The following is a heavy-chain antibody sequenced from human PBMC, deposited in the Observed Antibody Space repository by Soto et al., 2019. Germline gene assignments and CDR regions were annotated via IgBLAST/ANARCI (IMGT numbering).Heavy chain of an antibody. CDR3: ARVRYYGSGSYYSYYMDV. D-gene: IGHD3-10*01. J-gene: IGHJ6*03. CDR2: IGTAGDT. CDR1: GFTFSSYD. Sequence: EVQLVESGGGLVQPGGSLRLSCAASGFTFSSYDMHWVRQATGEGLEWVSAIGTAGDTYYPGSVKGRFTISRENAKNSLYLQMNSLRPGDTAVYYCARVRYYGSGSYYSYYMDVWGKGTTVTVSS. V-gene: IGHV3-13*01.